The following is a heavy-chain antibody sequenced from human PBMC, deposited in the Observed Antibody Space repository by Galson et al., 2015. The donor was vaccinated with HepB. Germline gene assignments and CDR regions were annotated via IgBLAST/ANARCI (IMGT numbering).Heavy chain of an antibody. CDR1: GGTFSSYA. Sequence: SVKVSCKASGGTFSSYAISWVRQAPGQGLEWMEGIIPILGIANYAQKFQGRVTITADKSTSTAYMELSSLRSEDTAVYYCARDNGGPTSYFWGIGYYGSGSYLHYYYMDVWGKGTTVTVSS. CDR3: ARDNGGPTSYFWGIGYYGSGSYLHYYYMDV. V-gene: IGHV1-69*10. J-gene: IGHJ6*03. D-gene: IGHD3-10*01. CDR2: IIPILGIA.